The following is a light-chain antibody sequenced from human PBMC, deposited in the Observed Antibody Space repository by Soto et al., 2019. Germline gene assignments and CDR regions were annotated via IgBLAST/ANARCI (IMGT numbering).Light chain of an antibody. J-gene: IGLJ3*02. Sequence: QAVVTQPPSASGTPGQRVTISCSGGSSNVGSNTVNWYQQLPGTAPKLLIYSNNQRPSGVPDRFSGSKSGTSASLAISGLQSEDEADYYCAAWDDSLSAWLFGGGTKVTVL. CDR3: AAWDDSLSAWL. CDR2: SNN. CDR1: SSNVGSNT. V-gene: IGLV1-44*01.